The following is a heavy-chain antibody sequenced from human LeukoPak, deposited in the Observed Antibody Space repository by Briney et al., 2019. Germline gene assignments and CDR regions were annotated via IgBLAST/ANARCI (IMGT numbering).Heavy chain of an antibody. CDR3: ARLVSGWYEEDY. V-gene: IGHV1-69*04. CDR1: GGTFSSYA. Sequence: SVKVSCKASGGTFSSYAISWVRQAPGQGLERMGRIIPILGIANYAQKFQGRVTITADKSTSTAYMELSSLRSEDTAVYYCARLVSGWYEEDYWGQGTLVTVSS. CDR2: IIPILGIA. J-gene: IGHJ4*02. D-gene: IGHD6-19*01.